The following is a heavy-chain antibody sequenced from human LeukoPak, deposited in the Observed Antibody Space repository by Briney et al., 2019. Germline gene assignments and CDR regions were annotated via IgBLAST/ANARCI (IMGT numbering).Heavy chain of an antibody. Sequence: GGSLRLSCAASGFTFSSYGMHWVRQAPGKGLEWVAVIWYDGSNKYYADSVKGRFTISRDNSKNTLYLQMNSLRAEDTAVYYCARDSGVVAASFDYWGQGTLVTVSS. D-gene: IGHD2-15*01. CDR3: ARDSGVVAASFDY. CDR1: GFTFSSYG. V-gene: IGHV3-33*01. CDR2: IWYDGSNK. J-gene: IGHJ4*02.